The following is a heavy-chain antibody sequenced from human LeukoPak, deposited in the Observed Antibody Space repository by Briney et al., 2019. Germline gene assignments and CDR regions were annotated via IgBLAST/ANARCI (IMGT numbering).Heavy chain of an antibody. D-gene: IGHD1-26*01. Sequence: SGTLSLTCTVSGGSIGSYYWSWIRQPPGKGLEWIGYIYYSGSTNYNPSLKSRVTISVDTSKNQFSLKLSSVTAADTAVYYCASYSGSYGSFDYWGQGTLVTVSS. CDR3: ASYSGSYGSFDY. J-gene: IGHJ4*02. CDR1: GGSIGSYY. CDR2: IYYSGST. V-gene: IGHV4-59*08.